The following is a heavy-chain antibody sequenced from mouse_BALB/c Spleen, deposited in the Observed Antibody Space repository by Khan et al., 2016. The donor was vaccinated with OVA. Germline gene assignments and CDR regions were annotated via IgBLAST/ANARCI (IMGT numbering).Heavy chain of an antibody. CDR1: GFSLTGYG. CDR2: IWGDGTT. CDR3: ARAYDRNYREAVDY. V-gene: IGHV2-6-7*01. Sequence: QVQLKESGPGLVAPSQSLSITCTVSGFSLTGYGVNWVRQTPGKGLEWVGMIWGDGTTDYNSPLKSRLSISKDIYKSQVFLKMNSMQTYDTARYYCARAYDRNYREAVDYWGQGTLVTVSS. J-gene: IGHJ4*01. D-gene: IGHD2-10*01.